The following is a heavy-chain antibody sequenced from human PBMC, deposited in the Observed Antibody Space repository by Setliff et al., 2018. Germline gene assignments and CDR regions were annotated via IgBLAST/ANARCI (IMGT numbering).Heavy chain of an antibody. V-gene: IGHV4-30-4*08. D-gene: IGHD6-19*01. J-gene: IGHJ6*03. CDR2: IYYSGST. CDR1: GGSISSGDYY. Sequence: PSETLSLTCTVSGGSISSGDYYWSWIRQPPGKGLEWIGYIYYSGSTYYNPSLKSRVTISVDTSKNQFSLKLNSVTAADMAVCYCAREQWLDPPGYYYMDVWAKGTTVTVSS. CDR3: AREQWLDPPGYYYMDV.